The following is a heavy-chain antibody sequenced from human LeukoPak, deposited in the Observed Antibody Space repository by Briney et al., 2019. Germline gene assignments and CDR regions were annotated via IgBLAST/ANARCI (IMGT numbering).Heavy chain of an antibody. CDR1: GGSISSSSYY. V-gene: IGHV4-39*01. Sequence: SETLSLTCTVSGGSISSSSYYWGWIRQPPGKGLEWIGEINHSGSTNYNPSLKSRVTISVDTSKNQFSLKLSSVTAADTAVYYCVRLHLVSTGWHPMADSWGQGTLVTVSS. J-gene: IGHJ4*02. CDR2: INHSGST. D-gene: IGHD6-19*01. CDR3: VRLHLVSTGWHPMADS.